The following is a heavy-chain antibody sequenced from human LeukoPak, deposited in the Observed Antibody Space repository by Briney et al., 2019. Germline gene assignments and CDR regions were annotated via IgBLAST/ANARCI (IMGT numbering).Heavy chain of an antibody. V-gene: IGHV1-2*02. CDR1: GYTFTGYY. CDR2: INPSSGGT. D-gene: IGHD6-19*01. Sequence: ASVKVSCKASGYTFTGYYMHWVRQAPGQGLEWMGWINPSSGGTNYAQKFQGRVTMTRDTSISTAYMELSRLRSDDTAVYYCARDPKSSGHFDYWGQGTLVTVSS. CDR3: ARDPKSSGHFDY. J-gene: IGHJ4*02.